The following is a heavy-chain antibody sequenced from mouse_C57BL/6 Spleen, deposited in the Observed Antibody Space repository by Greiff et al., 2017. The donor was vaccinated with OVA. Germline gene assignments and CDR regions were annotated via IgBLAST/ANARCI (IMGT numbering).Heavy chain of an antibody. CDR1: GYTFTDYN. J-gene: IGHJ3*01. Sequence: VQLKESGPELVKPGASVKIPCKASGYTFTDYNMDWVKQSHGKSLEWIGDINPNNGGTIYNQKFKGKATLTVDKSSSTAYMELRSLTSEDTAVYYCARRGYGNYGFAYWGQGTLVTVSA. CDR3: ARRGYGNYGFAY. V-gene: IGHV1-18*01. CDR2: INPNNGGT. D-gene: IGHD2-1*01.